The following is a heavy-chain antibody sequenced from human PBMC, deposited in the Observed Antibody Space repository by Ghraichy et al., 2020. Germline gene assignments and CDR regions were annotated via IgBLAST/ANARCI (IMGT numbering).Heavy chain of an antibody. D-gene: IGHD1-26*01. Sequence: AETLSLTCTVSGYSISSGYYWGWIRQSPGKGLEWIGSIHYSGSTYNNPSLKSRVIISVDTSKNQFFLKVSSVTAADTAVYHCARDRSRYTGSYYYYYGIDVCGQLTTVTVSS. CDR3: ARDRSRYTGSYYYYYGIDV. V-gene: IGHV4-38-2*02. J-gene: IGHJ6*02. CDR1: GYSISSGYY. CDR2: IHYSGST.